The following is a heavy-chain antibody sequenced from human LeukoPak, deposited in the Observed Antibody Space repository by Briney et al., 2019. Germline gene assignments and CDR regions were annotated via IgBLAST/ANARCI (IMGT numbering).Heavy chain of an antibody. Sequence: GASVKVSCKASGGTFSSYAISWVRQAPGQGLEWMGGIIPIFGTANYAQKFQGRVTITADESTSTAYMELSSLRSEDTAVYYCARSPGGGLESYFDYWGQGTLVTVSS. D-gene: IGHD1-1*01. J-gene: IGHJ4*02. CDR1: GGTFSSYA. CDR3: ARSPGGGLESYFDY. V-gene: IGHV1-69*13. CDR2: IIPIFGTA.